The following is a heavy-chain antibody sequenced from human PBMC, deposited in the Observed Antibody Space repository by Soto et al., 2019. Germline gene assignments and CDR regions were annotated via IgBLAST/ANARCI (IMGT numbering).Heavy chain of an antibody. CDR2: IYNIGST. Sequence: SETLSLTFAVSGGSISSGGYYWSWIRQPPGKGLEWIGYIYNIGSTYYNPSLKSRVTISVYRSKYQFSLKLSSVTAAGTAVYYCARLSIFGVVTTPYGMDVWGQGTTVTVSS. V-gene: IGHV4-30-2*01. J-gene: IGHJ6*02. CDR3: ARLSIFGVVTTPYGMDV. D-gene: IGHD3-3*01. CDR1: GGSISSGGYY.